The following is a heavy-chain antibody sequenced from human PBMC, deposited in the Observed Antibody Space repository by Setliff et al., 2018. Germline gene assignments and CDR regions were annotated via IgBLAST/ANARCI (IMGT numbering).Heavy chain of an antibody. V-gene: IGHV3-7*01. CDR2: INQDASEK. CDR1: GFIFGNSW. Sequence: GGSLRLSCAASGFIFGNSWMSWVRQPPGKGLEWVANINQDASEKDHVDSVKGRFTISRDNARNSLYLQMNSLRAEDTAMYYCATAGRLARADNWGQGTLVTVSS. J-gene: IGHJ4*02. D-gene: IGHD6-19*01. CDR3: ATAGRLARADN.